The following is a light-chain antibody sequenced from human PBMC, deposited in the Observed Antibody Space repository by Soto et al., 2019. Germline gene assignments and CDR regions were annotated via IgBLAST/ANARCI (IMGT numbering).Light chain of an antibody. J-gene: IGLJ7*01. CDR1: SGSVATSHF. V-gene: IGLV8-61*01. CDR3: MLYMGSGIAV. CDR2: SAN. Sequence: QTVVTQHPSSSVSPGGSVTLTCGLRSGSVATSHFASWYQQTPGQAPHTLIYSANTRPSGVPDRFSCSIFGNKAALTIMGAQEDDESAYYCMLYMGSGIAVFGGGTQLTVL.